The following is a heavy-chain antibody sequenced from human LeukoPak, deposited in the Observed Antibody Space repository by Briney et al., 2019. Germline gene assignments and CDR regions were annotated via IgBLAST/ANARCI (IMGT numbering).Heavy chain of an antibody. D-gene: IGHD2-2*01. CDR3: ARVRYCTSNTCFYDFDY. V-gene: IGHV4-38-2*02. CDR1: GYSISTGYY. J-gene: IGHJ4*02. Sequence: SXXLSLTCTVSGYSISTGYYWGCIRPPPGKGLEWIGRIRHSGKTYYNPSPKSRVTMPGDTSKNKLYMKLSSVTAADTAIYYCARVRYCTSNTCFYDFDYWGQGTLVTVSS. CDR2: IRHSGKT.